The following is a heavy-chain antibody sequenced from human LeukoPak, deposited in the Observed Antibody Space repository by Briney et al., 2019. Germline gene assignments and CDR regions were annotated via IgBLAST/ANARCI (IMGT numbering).Heavy chain of an antibody. V-gene: IGHV3-23*01. CDR3: AKGRGYCSGGSCYTDY. J-gene: IGHJ4*02. CDR2: ISGSGDTT. CDR1: GFTFSSYA. Sequence: GGSLRLSCVASGFTFSSYAMSWVRQAPGKGLEWVSTISGSGDTTYDADSVRGRFTISRDNSKNTLYLQMNSLRVEDTAVYYCAKGRGYCSGGSCYTDYWGQGALVTVSS. D-gene: IGHD2-15*01.